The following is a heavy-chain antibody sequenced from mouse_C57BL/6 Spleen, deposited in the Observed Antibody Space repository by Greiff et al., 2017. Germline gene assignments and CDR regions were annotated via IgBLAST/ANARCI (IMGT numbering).Heavy chain of an antibody. Sequence: QVQLQQPGAELVKPGDSVKMSCKASGYTFTSYWITWVKQRPGQGLEWIGDIYPGSGSTNYNEKFKSKATLTVDTSSSTAYMQLSSLTSEDSAVYYCARSTTVVATDYWGQGTTLTVSS. CDR3: ARSTTVVATDY. V-gene: IGHV1-55*01. J-gene: IGHJ2*01. D-gene: IGHD1-1*01. CDR2: IYPGSGST. CDR1: GYTFTSYW.